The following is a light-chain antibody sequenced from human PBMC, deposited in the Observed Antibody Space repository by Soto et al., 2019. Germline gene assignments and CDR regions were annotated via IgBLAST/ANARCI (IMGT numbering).Light chain of an antibody. CDR1: ESVVRY. CDR2: DTS. CDR3: QQRSNWPLT. V-gene: IGKV3-11*02. Sequence: EIVLTQSPVTLSLSPGDTATLSCRASESVVRYLAWYQQKPGQAPRLLMYDTSKRATGIPARFSGSGYVRDFTLTISSLEPEDFAVYYCQQRSNWPLTFGGGTKVEIK. J-gene: IGKJ4*01.